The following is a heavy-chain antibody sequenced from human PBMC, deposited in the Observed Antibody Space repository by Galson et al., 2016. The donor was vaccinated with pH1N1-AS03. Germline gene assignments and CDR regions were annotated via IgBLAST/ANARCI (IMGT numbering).Heavy chain of an antibody. V-gene: IGHV3-15*01. D-gene: IGHD3-22*01. J-gene: IGHJ4*02. CDR2: IKSKSEGGTT. CDR1: GFTFSNSD. Sequence: SLRLSCAASGFTFSNSDMNWVRQAPGKGLEWVGRIKSKSEGGTTNYATPVKGRFTISRDDSKNTLVLQMNSLKTADTALYYCTADLDYYDSSSFYSDFDSWGQGTLVTVSS. CDR3: TADLDYYDSSSFYSDFDS.